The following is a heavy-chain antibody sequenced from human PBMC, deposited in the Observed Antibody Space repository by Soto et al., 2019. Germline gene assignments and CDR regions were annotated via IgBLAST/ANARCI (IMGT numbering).Heavy chain of an antibody. V-gene: IGHV3-53*02. Sequence: EVQLVETGGDSIQPGGSLRLSCAASGFSVTASNMNWVRQAPGKGLEWVSVIFGADETYYADSVRGRFTISRDNSKHTVYLQMDSLRTEDTALYYCARGGFDWGQETLVTVSS. J-gene: IGHJ4*02. D-gene: IGHD3-16*01. CDR3: ARGGFD. CDR2: IFGADET. CDR1: GFSVTASN.